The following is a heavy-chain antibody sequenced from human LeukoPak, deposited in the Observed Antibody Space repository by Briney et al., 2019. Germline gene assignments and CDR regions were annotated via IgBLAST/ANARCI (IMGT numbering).Heavy chain of an antibody. Sequence: QPGGSLRLSCAASGFTFSSYWMHWVRQAPGKGLVWVSRINSDGSSTSYADSVKGRFTISRDNAKNTLYLQMNSLRAEDTAVYYCARDAGFGYCDSSGYYYDYWGQGTLVTVSS. J-gene: IGHJ4*02. CDR1: GFTFSSYW. V-gene: IGHV3-74*01. D-gene: IGHD3-22*01. CDR2: INSDGSST. CDR3: ARDAGFGYCDSSGYYYDY.